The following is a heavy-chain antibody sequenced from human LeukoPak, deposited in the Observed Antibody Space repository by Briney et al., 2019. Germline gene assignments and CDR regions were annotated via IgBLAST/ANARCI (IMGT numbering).Heavy chain of an antibody. D-gene: IGHD5-18*01. J-gene: IGHJ4*02. V-gene: IGHV3-23*01. Sequence: GGSLRLSCAASGFTFSSYAMNWVRQAPGKGLEWVSVISGSGGSAHYADSVKGRFTISRDNSKNTLYLQMNSLRAEDTAVYYCATTIGGYNYGPSFDYWGQGTLVTVSS. CDR3: ATTIGGYNYGPSFDY. CDR1: GFTFSSYA. CDR2: ISGSGGSA.